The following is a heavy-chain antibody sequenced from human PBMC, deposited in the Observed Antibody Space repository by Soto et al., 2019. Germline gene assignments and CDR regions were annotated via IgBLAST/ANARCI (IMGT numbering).Heavy chain of an antibody. CDR2: ISSSGSII. CDR3: ARDAGIALTGNYYGMDV. Sequence: GSLRLSCAASGFTFSSYNMNWVRQSPGKGLEWVSYISSSGSIIYYADSVKGRSAVSRDEAKDSLYLQMNSLRVEDTAVYYCARDAGIALTGNYYGMDVWGQGTTVTVSS. D-gene: IGHD6-13*01. CDR1: GFTFSSYN. J-gene: IGHJ6*02. V-gene: IGHV3-48*01.